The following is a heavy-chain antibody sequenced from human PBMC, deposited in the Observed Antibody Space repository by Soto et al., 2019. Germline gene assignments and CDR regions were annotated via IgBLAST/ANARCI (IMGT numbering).Heavy chain of an antibody. V-gene: IGHV3-48*01. CDR1: GLTLSTSS. J-gene: IGHJ5*02. Sequence: EVQLVESGGMLVQPGGSLRLSCAASGLTLSTSSMNWVRQAPGKGLEWISYIRRHTSVTAYADSVKGRFTISRDSAKNSLYLQMDSLKVEDTAVYYCRKVAVSGYYTVDRWGQGTLVTVSS. CDR2: IRRHTSVT. CDR3: RKVAVSGYYTVDR. D-gene: IGHD3-22*01.